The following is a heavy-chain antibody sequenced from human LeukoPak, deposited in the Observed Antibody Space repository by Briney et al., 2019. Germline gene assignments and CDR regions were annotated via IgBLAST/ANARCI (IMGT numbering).Heavy chain of an antibody. J-gene: IGHJ4*02. CDR1: GFTFSNAW. CDR2: IKQDGSVK. V-gene: IGHV3-7*01. CDR3: ARDPMYYYGSGSYYDDY. Sequence: PGRFLTLSCAASGFTFSNAWLSWVRQAPGKGLDRVANIKQDGSVKYYVDSVKGRFTISRDNAKNSLYLQMNSLRAEDTAVYYCARDPMYYYGSGSYYDDYWGQGTLVTVSS. D-gene: IGHD3-10*01.